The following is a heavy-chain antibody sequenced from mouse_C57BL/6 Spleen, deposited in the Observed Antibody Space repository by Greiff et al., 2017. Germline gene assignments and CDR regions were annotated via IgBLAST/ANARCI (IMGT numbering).Heavy chain of an antibody. CDR2: LAPSDSYT. V-gene: IGHV1-69*01. CDR1: GYTFTSYW. CDR3: ARKDYGNLFAY. J-gene: IGHJ3*01. D-gene: IGHD2-1*01. Sequence: VQLQQSGAELVMPGASVKLSCKASGYTFTSYWMHWVKQRPGQGLEWIGELAPSDSYTNYNQKFKGKSTLTVDKSSSTAYMQLSSLTSEDSAVYYCARKDYGNLFAYWGQGTLVTVSA.